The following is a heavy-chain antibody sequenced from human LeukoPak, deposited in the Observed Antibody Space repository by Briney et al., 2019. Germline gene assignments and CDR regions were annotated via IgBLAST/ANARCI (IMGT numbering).Heavy chain of an antibody. CDR2: IRYDGSNK. V-gene: IGHV3-30*02. J-gene: IGHJ4*02. CDR3: ARDTLKNFDY. Sequence: GGSLRLSCAASGFTFSSYGMHWVRQAPGKGLEWVAFIRYDGSNKYYADSVKGRFTISRDNSKNTLYLQMNSPRAEDTAVYYCARDTLKNFDYWGQGTLVTVSS. CDR1: GFTFSSYG.